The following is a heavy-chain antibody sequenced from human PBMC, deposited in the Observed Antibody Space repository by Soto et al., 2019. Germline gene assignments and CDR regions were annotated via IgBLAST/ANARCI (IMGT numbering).Heavy chain of an antibody. D-gene: IGHD1-26*01. CDR1: GFTVSGNY. V-gene: IGHV3-53*02. Sequence: EVQLVETGGGLIQPGGSLRLSCAASGFTVSGNYMSWVRQAPGKGLEWVSVIYSGGTTYYADSVKGRFTISRDNSKNTFYLQMNGLRAEDAAVYYCASFLTGATGPFDYWGKGPLVPASS. J-gene: IGHJ4*02. CDR3: ASFLTGATGPFDY. CDR2: IYSGGTT.